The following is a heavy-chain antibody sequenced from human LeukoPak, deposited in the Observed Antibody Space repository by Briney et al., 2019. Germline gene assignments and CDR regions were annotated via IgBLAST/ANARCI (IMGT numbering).Heavy chain of an antibody. V-gene: IGHV1-2*02. Sequence: GSSVKVSCKASGYTFTGYYMHWVRQAPGQGLEWMGWINPNSGGTNYAQKFQGRVTMTRDTSISTAYMELSRLRSDDTAVYYCARSLSVARHSGYGIGCLFYWGQGTLVTVSS. CDR1: GYTFTGYY. CDR3: ARSLSVARHSGYGIGCLFY. J-gene: IGHJ4*02. D-gene: IGHD5-12*01. CDR2: INPNSGGT.